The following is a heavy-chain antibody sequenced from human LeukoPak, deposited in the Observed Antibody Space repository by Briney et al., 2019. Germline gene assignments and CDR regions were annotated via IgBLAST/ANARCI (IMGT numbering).Heavy chain of an antibody. V-gene: IGHV1-69*13. CDR1: GGTFSSYA. CDR2: IIPIFGTA. CDR3: ARDFGDGYNYRHDAFDI. J-gene: IGHJ3*02. D-gene: IGHD5-24*01. Sequence: SVKVSCKASGGTFSSYAISWVRQAPGQGLEWMGVIIPIFGTANYAQKFQGRVTITADESTSTAYMELSSLRSEGTAVYYCARDFGDGYNYRHDAFDIWGQGTMVTVSS.